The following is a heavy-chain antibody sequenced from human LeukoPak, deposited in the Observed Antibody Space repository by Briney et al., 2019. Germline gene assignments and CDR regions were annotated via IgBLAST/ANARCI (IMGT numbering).Heavy chain of an antibody. CDR1: GLTFSNSA. Sequence: PGGSLRLSCAASGLTFSNSAMSWVRQAPGKGLEWVSTITGSGGTTFYADSVKGRFTISRDNSKNTLSLQMNSLRAEDTALYYCATALSIASAGYYFVYWGQGTLVTVSS. D-gene: IGHD6-13*01. CDR2: ITGSGGTT. J-gene: IGHJ4*02. V-gene: IGHV3-23*01. CDR3: ATALSIASAGYYFVY.